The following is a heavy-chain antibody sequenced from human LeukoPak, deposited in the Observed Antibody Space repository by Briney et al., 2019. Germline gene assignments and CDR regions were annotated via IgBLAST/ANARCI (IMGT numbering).Heavy chain of an antibody. V-gene: IGHV7-4-1*02. J-gene: IGHJ6*03. CDR2: MNTNTGTP. D-gene: IGHD6-13*01. CDR3: ARDQSSSWSHYYYMDV. Sequence: ASVKVSCKASGYTFTSYGISWVGQAPGQGLEWMGWMNTNTGTPTYAQRFTGRSVFSLDTSVSTAYLQISSLKAEDTAVHYCARDQSSSWSHYYYMDVWGKGTTVTVSS. CDR1: GYTFTSYG.